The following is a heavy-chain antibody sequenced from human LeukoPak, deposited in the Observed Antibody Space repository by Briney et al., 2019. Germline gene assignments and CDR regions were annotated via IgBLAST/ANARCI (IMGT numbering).Heavy chain of an antibody. D-gene: IGHD3-10*01. V-gene: IGHV4-30-2*01. J-gene: IGHJ5*02. CDR1: GASISSGTYS. Sequence: SQTLSLTCTVSGASISSGTYSWSWIRQPPGEGLEWLGYIYHTGSTYYNPSLKGRVTISVDRSKNQFSPNLNFVTAADTALYYCARGDGSGSGRWFDPWGQGTLITVSS. CDR2: IYHTGST. CDR3: ARGDGSGSGRWFDP.